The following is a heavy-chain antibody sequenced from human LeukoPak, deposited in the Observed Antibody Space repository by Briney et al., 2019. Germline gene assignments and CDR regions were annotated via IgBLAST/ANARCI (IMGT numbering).Heavy chain of an antibody. Sequence: SETLSLTCAVSGVSISSGGYSWSWIRQPPGKGLECIGFIYYRGSTYYNPSLKSRVTISVDTSKNQFSLKLSSVTAADTAVYYCARDPYSSSWLTRYDYWGQGTLVTVSS. D-gene: IGHD6-13*01. CDR2: IYYRGST. V-gene: IGHV4-30-4*07. CDR3: ARDPYSSSWLTRYDY. J-gene: IGHJ4*02. CDR1: GVSISSGGYS.